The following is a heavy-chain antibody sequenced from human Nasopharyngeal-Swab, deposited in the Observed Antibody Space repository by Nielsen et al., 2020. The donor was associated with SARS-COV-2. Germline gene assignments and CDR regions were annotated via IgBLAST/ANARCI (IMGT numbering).Heavy chain of an antibody. CDR1: GFTFSDYY. CDR2: ISSSGSTI. J-gene: IGHJ6*02. V-gene: IGHV3-11*04. D-gene: IGHD3-10*01. CDR3: ASLLWFGELPSDYYYYGMDV. Sequence: GESPKIPCAASGFTFSDYYMSWIRQAPGKGLEWVSYISSSGSTIYYADSVKGRFTISRDNAKNSLYLQMNSLRAEDTAVYYCASLLWFGELPSDYYYYGMDVWGQGTTVTVSS.